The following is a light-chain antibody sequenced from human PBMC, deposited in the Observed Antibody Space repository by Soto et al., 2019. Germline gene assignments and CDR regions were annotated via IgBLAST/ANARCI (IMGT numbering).Light chain of an antibody. Sequence: EIVMTQSPATLSVSPGERATLSCRASQSVSSNLAWYQQKPGQAPMLLIYGASTRATGIPARFSGSGSGTEFTLTISSLQSEDFAVYYFQQYNNWPWTFGQGTKVEIQ. CDR2: GAS. V-gene: IGKV3-15*01. J-gene: IGKJ1*01. CDR3: QQYNNWPWT. CDR1: QSVSSN.